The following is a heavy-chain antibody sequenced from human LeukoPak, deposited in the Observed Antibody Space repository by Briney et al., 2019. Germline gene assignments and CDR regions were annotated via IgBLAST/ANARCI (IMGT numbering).Heavy chain of an antibody. J-gene: IGHJ4*02. Sequence: SETLSLTCTVSGGSIRSSSYYWGWIRQPPGKGLEWIGSICYSGSTYYNPSLKSRVTISVDTSKNQFSLKLSSVTAANTAVYYCASLRERSYYARGFDYWGQGTLVTVSS. D-gene: IGHD1-26*01. CDR1: GGSIRSSSYY. CDR2: ICYSGST. CDR3: ASLRERSYYARGFDY. V-gene: IGHV4-39*01.